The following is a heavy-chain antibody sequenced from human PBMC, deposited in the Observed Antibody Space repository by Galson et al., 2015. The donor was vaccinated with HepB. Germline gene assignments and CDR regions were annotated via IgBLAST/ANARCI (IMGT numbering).Heavy chain of an antibody. CDR2: ISSDSDYI. CDR1: GFTFSTYS. CDR3: AKSQGVGAYRPFDY. J-gene: IGHJ4*02. D-gene: IGHD3-16*01. V-gene: IGHV3-21*01. Sequence: SLRLSCAASGFTFSTYSMTWVRQAPGKGLEWVSFISSDSDYIYDADSVKGRFTISRDNAKNSLYLQMNSLRAEDTAVYHCAKSQGVGAYRPFDYWGQGSLVTVSS.